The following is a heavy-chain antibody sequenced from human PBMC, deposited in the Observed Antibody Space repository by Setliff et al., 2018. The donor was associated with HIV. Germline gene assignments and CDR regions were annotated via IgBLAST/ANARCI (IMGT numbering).Heavy chain of an antibody. V-gene: IGHV4-30-4*08. CDR1: GGSISSGDYY. D-gene: IGHD6-13*01. CDR2: IYYSGST. CDR3: ARVDMQLVPESFDY. Sequence: LSLTCTVSGGSISSGDYYWSWIRQPPGKGLEWIGYIYYSGSTYYNPSLKSRVTISVDTSKNQFSLKLSSVTAADTAVYYCARVDMQLVPESFDYWGQGTLVTVSS. J-gene: IGHJ4*02.